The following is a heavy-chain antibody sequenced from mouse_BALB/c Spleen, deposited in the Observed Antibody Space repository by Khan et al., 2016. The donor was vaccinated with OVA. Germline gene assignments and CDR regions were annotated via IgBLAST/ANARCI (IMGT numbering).Heavy chain of an antibody. V-gene: IGHV1S135*01. CDR1: GYSFTSYY. CDR3: KRVGDYDWFTY. J-gene: IGHJ3*01. D-gene: IGHD2-13*01. Sequence: VQLKESGPDLMKPGASVKISCKASGYSFTSYYIHWVMQTHGKSLEWIGYIDPFSGGTTYNQKFKGKATLTVDKSSSTAYIHLSNLTFEDSVVYDFKRVGDYDWFTYWGQGTLVTVSA. CDR2: IDPFSGGT.